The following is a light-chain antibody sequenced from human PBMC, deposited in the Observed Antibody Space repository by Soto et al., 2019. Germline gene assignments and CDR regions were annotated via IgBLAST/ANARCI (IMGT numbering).Light chain of an antibody. V-gene: IGKV2-28*01. CDR3: MQSLQTPWT. Sequence: DIVVTQSPLSLPVTPGEPASISCRSSQSLLYSNGFNCLDWYLQKPGQSPQLLIYMGSYRASGVPDRFSGSGSVTDFTLEISRVEAEDVGVYYCMQSLQTPWTFGQGTKVEIK. J-gene: IGKJ1*01. CDR1: QSLLYSNGFNC. CDR2: MGS.